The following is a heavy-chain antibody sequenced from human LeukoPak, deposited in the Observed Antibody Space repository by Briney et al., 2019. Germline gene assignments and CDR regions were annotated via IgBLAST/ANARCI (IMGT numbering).Heavy chain of an antibody. V-gene: IGHV4-59*01. D-gene: IGHD2-15*01. CDR2: IYYSGST. CDR1: GGSISSYY. J-gene: IGHJ4*02. CDR3: ARLHCSGGSCYFGY. Sequence: SETLSLTCTVSGGSISSYYWSWLRQPPGKGLEWIGYIYYSGSTNHSPSLKSRVTISVDTSKNQFSLKLSSVTAADTAVYYCARLHCSGGSCYFGYWGQGTLVTVSS.